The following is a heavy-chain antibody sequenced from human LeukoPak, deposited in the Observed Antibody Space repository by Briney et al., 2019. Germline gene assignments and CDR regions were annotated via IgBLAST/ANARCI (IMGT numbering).Heavy chain of an antibody. CDR1: GGSITSSSYY. J-gene: IGHJ4*02. V-gene: IGHV4-39*07. Sequence: SETLSLTCTVSGGSITSSSYYWGWIRQPPGKGLEWIGSIYYSGSTHYSPSLKSRVTISVDTSKNQFSLKLSSVTAADTAVYYCARGHWVYGSGSYYPLDYWGQGTLVTVSS. CDR2: IYYSGST. D-gene: IGHD3-10*01. CDR3: ARGHWVYGSGSYYPLDY.